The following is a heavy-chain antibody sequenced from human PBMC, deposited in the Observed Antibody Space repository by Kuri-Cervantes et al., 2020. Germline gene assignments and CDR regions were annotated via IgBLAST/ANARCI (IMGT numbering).Heavy chain of an antibody. CDR2: IKQDGSEK. V-gene: IGHV3-7*03. CDR1: GFTSSSYW. Sequence: GESLKISCAASGFTSSSYWMSWVRQAPGKGLEWVANIKQDGSEKYYVDSVKGRFTISRDNSKNTLYLQMNSLRAEDTAVYYCAKGVGATPAYFDIWGQGTMVTVSS. CDR3: AKGVGATPAYFDI. D-gene: IGHD1-26*01. J-gene: IGHJ3*02.